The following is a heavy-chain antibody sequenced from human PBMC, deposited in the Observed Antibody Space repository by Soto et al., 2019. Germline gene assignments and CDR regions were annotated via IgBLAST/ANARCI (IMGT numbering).Heavy chain of an antibody. Sequence: SETLSLTCGVSGGTIMSPDWLTLFRHPPGKGLEWIGEIFQSGSTNYTPSLESRVTISVDKSKNQFSLTLTSVTAADTAVYFCARGRGRYSSGWSWFDPWGQGILVTV. J-gene: IGHJ5*02. CDR1: GGTIMSPDW. D-gene: IGHD6-19*01. V-gene: IGHV4-4*02. CDR2: IFQSGST. CDR3: ARGRGRYSSGWSWFDP.